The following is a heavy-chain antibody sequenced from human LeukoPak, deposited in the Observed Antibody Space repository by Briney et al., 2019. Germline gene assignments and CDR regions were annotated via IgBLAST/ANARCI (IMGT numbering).Heavy chain of an antibody. CDR3: ATYPGGHYYDSSGHDY. CDR1: GGTFSSYA. J-gene: IGHJ4*02. D-gene: IGHD3-22*01. V-gene: IGHV1-69*13. CDR2: IIPIFGTA. Sequence: ASVKVSCKASGGTFSSYAISWVRQAPGQGLEWMGGIIPIFGTADYAQKFQGRVTITADESTSTAYMELSSLRSEDTAVYYCATYPGGHYYDSSGHDYWGQGTLVTVSS.